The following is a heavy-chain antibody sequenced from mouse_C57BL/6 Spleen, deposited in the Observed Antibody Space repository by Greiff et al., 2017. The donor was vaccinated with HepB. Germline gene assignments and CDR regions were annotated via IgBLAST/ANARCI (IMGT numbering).Heavy chain of an antibody. CDR3: AREGLRHSFDY. V-gene: IGHV3-1*01. J-gene: IGHJ2*01. Sequence: EVKLMESGPGMVKPSQSLSLTCTVTGYSITSGYDWHWIRHFPGNKLEWMGYISYSGSPNYNPSLKSRISITHDTSKNHFFLKLNSVTTEDTATYYCAREGLRHSFDYWGQGTTLTVSS. CDR1: GYSITSGYD. D-gene: IGHD2-4*01. CDR2: ISYSGSP.